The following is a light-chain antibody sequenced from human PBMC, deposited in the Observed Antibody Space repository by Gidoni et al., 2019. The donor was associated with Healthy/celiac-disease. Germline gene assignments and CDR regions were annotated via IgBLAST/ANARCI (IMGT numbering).Light chain of an antibody. CDR1: QSISSY. CDR2: AAS. CDR3: QQSYRTPLT. V-gene: IGKV1-39*01. Sequence: DIQMTQSPSSLSASVVDRVTITCRASQSISSYLNWYQQKPGKAPKLLIYAASSLQSGVPSRFSGSGSGTDCTLTISSLQPEDFATYYCQQSYRTPLTFGPGTKVDIK. J-gene: IGKJ3*01.